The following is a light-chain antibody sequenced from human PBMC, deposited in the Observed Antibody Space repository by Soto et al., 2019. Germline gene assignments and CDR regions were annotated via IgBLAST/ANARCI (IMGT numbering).Light chain of an antibody. V-gene: IGLV2-14*01. CDR3: ISYTTFNPPVV. CDR1: SSDLGAFDY. J-gene: IGLJ3*02. CDR2: EVT. Sequence: QSVLTQPASVSGSPGQSITISCTGTSSDLGAFDYVSWFQHHPGKAPKLVIYEVTSRASGVSPRFSGSKSANTAPLTISGLQPEDEAIYFCISYTTFNPPVVFGGGTQLTVL.